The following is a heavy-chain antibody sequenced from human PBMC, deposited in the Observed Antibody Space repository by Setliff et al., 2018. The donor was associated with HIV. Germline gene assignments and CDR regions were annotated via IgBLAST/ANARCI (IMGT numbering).Heavy chain of an antibody. CDR1: GFSLSSIGVG. CDR2: IYWDDDP. V-gene: IGHV2-5*02. D-gene: IGHD3-10*01. Sequence: GSGPTLVNPTQTLTLTCTFSGFSLSSIGVGVGWIRQPPGKALEWLALIYWDDDPRYNSSLKNRLTITKDTSKNQVVLTMTVMDPVDTATYYCARDWRDASGSYYYFDYWGQGTLVTVSS. CDR3: ARDWRDASGSYYYFDY. J-gene: IGHJ4*02.